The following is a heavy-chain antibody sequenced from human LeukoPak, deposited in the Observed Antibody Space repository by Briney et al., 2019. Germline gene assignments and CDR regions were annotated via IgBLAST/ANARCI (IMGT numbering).Heavy chain of an antibody. D-gene: IGHD3-10*01. CDR1: GFTFSSYA. J-gene: IGHJ5*02. CDR2: ISGSGGST. Sequence: GGSLRLSCAASGFTFSSYAMSWVRQAPGKGLEWVSAISGSGGSTYYADSVKGRFTISRDNSKNTLYLQMNSLRAEDTAVYYCARQERLLWFGELVSWFDPWGQGTLVTVSS. V-gene: IGHV3-23*01. CDR3: ARQERLLWFGELVSWFDP.